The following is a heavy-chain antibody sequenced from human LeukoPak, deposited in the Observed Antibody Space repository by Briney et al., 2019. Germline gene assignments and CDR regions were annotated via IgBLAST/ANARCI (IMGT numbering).Heavy chain of an antibody. J-gene: IGHJ4*02. CDR1: GFTFSSYA. D-gene: IGHD3-10*01. CDR2: ISYDGSNK. V-gene: IGHV3-30-3*01. Sequence: GGSLRLSCAASGFTFSSYAMHWVRQAPGKGLEWVAVISYDGSNKYYADSVKGRFTISRDNSKNTLYLQMNSLRAEDTAVYYCARATGYYGSGSPDYWGQGTLVTVSS. CDR3: ARATGYYGSGSPDY.